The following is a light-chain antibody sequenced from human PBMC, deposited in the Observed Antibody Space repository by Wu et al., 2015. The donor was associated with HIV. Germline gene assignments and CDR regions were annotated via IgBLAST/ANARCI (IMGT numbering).Light chain of an antibody. CDR3: QQLNGYPLT. J-gene: IGKJ4*01. CDR1: QDISKS. Sequence: DIQMTQSPSSLSASIGDRVTISCRATQDISKSLAWYQQKPGQAPKLLLFATSRLESGVPSRFSGSGSGTDYTLTISSLQPEDFATYYCQQLNGYPLTFGGGTKVEIK. V-gene: IGKV1-NL1*01. CDR2: ATS.